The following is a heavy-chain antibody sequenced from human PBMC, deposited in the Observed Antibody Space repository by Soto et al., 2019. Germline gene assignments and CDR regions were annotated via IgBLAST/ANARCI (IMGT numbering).Heavy chain of an antibody. Sequence: QVTLKESGPVLVKPTEPLTLTCTVSGFSLSNARMGVSWIRQPPGKALEWLAHIFSNDEKSYSTSLKSRLTISKDTSKSQVVLTMTNMDPVDTATYYCARILGPPYSSGWYWNYWGQGTLVTVSS. D-gene: IGHD6-19*01. V-gene: IGHV2-26*01. CDR1: GFSLSNARMG. CDR3: ARILGPPYSSGWYWNY. J-gene: IGHJ4*02. CDR2: IFSNDEK.